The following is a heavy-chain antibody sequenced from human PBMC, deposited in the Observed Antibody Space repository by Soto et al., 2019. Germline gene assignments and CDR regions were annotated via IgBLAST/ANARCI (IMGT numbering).Heavy chain of an antibody. J-gene: IGHJ4*02. CDR1: GGSISSGGYS. CDR2: IYHSGST. CDR3: ARVDCSGGSCFPAY. V-gene: IGHV4-30-2*01. Sequence: QLQLQESGSGLVKPSQTLSLTCAVSGGSISSGGYSWSWIRQPPGKGLEWIGYIYHSGSTYYNPSLKSRGTISVDRSKYQFSLKLSSVTAADTAVYYCARVDCSGGSCFPAYWGQGTLVTVSS. D-gene: IGHD2-15*01.